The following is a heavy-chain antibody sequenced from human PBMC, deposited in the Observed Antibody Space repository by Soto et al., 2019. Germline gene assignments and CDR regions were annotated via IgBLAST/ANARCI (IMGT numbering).Heavy chain of an antibody. Sequence: SVKVSCKASGFTFTSSAVQWVRQARGQRLEWIGWIVVGSGNTNYAQKFQERVTITRDMSTSTAYMELSSLRSEDTAVYYCAADPRFLEWFSPYYGMDVWGQGPTVTGSS. J-gene: IGHJ6*02. CDR1: GFTFTSSA. CDR2: IVVGSGNT. V-gene: IGHV1-58*01. D-gene: IGHD3-3*01. CDR3: AADPRFLEWFSPYYGMDV.